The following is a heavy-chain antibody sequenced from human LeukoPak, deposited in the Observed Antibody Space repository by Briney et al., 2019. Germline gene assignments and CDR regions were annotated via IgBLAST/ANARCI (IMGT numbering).Heavy chain of an antibody. V-gene: IGHV1-69*04. CDR1: GGTFSSYA. CDR2: IIPILGIA. J-gene: IGHJ4*02. Sequence: SVKVSCKASGGTFSSYAISWVRQAPGQGLEWMGRIIPILGIANYAQKFQGRVTITADKSTSTAYMELSSLRSEDTAVYYCARVDGCSGGSCYLPLGYWGQGTLVTVSS. CDR3: ARVDGCSGGSCYLPLGY. D-gene: IGHD2-15*01.